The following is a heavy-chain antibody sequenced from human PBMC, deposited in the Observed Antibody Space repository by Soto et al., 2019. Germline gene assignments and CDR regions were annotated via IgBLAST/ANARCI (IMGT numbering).Heavy chain of an antibody. J-gene: IGHJ4*02. Sequence: QVQLVQSGAEVKKPGASVKVSCRASGYSFTDYFMHWVRQVPGQGLEWMGWTNPKSGVTKYPEKSQGRVTMTRDTSISTAYMEMTRPRSDDTAVYYCASAHVRPQSGSSDYWGQGTLVTVSS. D-gene: IGHD3-10*01. CDR1: GYSFTDYF. CDR2: TNPKSGVT. CDR3: ASAHVRPQSGSSDY. V-gene: IGHV1-2*02.